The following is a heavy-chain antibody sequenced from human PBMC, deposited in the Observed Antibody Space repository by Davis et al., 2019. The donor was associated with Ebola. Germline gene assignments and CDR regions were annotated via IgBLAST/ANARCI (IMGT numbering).Heavy chain of an antibody. Sequence: GESLKISCAASGFTFSSYGMHWVRQAPGKGLEWVAVISYDGSNKYYADSVKGRFTISRDNSKNTLYLQMNSLRAEDTAVYYCARGSYYYYDSTGEDYWGQGTLVTVSS. V-gene: IGHV3-30*03. D-gene: IGHD3-22*01. CDR2: ISYDGSNK. CDR1: GFTFSSYG. CDR3: ARGSYYYYDSTGEDY. J-gene: IGHJ4*02.